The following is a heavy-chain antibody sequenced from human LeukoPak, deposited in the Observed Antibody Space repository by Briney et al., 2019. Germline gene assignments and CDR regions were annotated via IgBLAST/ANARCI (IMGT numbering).Heavy chain of an antibody. V-gene: IGHV4-59*01. D-gene: IGHD6-19*01. CDR2: IYYSGST. J-gene: IGHJ4*02. CDR1: GGSINSYS. CDR3: ARESPGFSSGWSYFDY. Sequence: SETLSLTCTVSGGSINSYSWNWVRQPPGKGLEWIGYIYYSGSTNHNPSPKSRVTISVDTSKNQFSPKLSSVTAADTAVYYCARESPGFSSGWSYFDYWGQGTLVAVSS.